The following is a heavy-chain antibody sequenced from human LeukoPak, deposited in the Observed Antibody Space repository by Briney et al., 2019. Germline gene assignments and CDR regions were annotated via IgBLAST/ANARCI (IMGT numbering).Heavy chain of an antibody. CDR3: ARGKQYCSGGSCYSYYFDY. V-gene: IGHV1-2*02. CDR2: INPNSGGT. D-gene: IGHD2-15*01. Sequence: ASVKVSCKASGYTFTGYYMHWVRQAPGQGLEWMGWINPNSGGTNYAQKFQGRVTMTRDTSISTAYMELSRLRSDDTAVYYCARGKQYCSGGSCYSYYFDYWGQGTLVTVSS. CDR1: GYTFTGYY. J-gene: IGHJ4*02.